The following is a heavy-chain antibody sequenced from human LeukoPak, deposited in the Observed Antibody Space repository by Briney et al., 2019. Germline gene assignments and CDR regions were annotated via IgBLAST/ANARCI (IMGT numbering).Heavy chain of an antibody. J-gene: IGHJ6*02. CDR1: GGTFSSYA. V-gene: IGHV1-69*04. D-gene: IGHD6-13*01. CDR3: ARDRRIERQLGRYYYYYYGMDV. CDR2: IIPILGIA. Sequence: SVKVSCKASGGTFSSYAISWVRQAPGQGLEWMGRIIPILGIANYAQKFQGRVTITADKSTSTAYMELSSLRSEDTAVYYCARDRRIERQLGRYYYYYYGMDVWGQGTTVTVSS.